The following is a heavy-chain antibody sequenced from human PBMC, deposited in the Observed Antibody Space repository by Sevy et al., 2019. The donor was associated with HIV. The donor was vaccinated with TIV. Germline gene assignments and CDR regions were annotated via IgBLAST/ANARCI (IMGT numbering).Heavy chain of an antibody. CDR1: GFNFTASA. J-gene: IGHJ1*01. D-gene: IGHD3-10*01. CDR2: IGRSGSSS. V-gene: IGHV3-23*01. CDR3: ANTASLNLWFAY. Sequence: GGSLRLSCVASGFNFTASAMSWVRQSPGKGLEWVSTIGRSGSSSYYAHSVKGRFTISRDNSKRTLYLQMNSLTADDTAVYFCANTASLNLWFAYWGQGILVTVSS.